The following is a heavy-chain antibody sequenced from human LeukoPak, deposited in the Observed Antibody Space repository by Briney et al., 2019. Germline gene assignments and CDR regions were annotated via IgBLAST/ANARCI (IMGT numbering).Heavy chain of an antibody. J-gene: IGHJ4*03. Sequence: SETLSLTCTVSGGSISGYYWSWIRQPPGQGLEWIAYIHSNGYTNYNPSLKSRVTISVDTSKNQFSLKVTSVTAADTAMYYCTKREGPMSGSYDYFDPWGQGTAVSVSS. V-gene: IGHV4-4*09. CDR1: GGSISGYY. CDR2: IHSNGYT. CDR3: TKREGPMSGSYDYFDP. D-gene: IGHD1-26*01.